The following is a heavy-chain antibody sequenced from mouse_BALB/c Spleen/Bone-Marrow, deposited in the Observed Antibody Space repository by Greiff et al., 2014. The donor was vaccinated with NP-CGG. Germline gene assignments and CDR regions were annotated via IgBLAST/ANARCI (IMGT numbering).Heavy chain of an antibody. Sequence: EVQLQQSGPGLVKPSQSLSLTCSVTGYSITSGYYWNWIRQFPGNKLERMGYISYDGSNNYNPSLKNRISITRDTSKNQFFLKLNSATAEDTATYYCASGNYFNFDYWGQGTTLTVSS. CDR3: ASGNYFNFDY. V-gene: IGHV3-6*02. CDR1: GYSITSGYY. J-gene: IGHJ2*01. D-gene: IGHD2-1*01. CDR2: ISYDGSN.